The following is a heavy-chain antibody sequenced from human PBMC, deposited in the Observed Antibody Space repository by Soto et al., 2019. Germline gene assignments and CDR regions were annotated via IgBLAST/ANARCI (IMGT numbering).Heavy chain of an antibody. CDR3: ARHGRYYDIGDLTDY. CDR2: IYYSGST. V-gene: IGHV4-39*01. Sequence: PSETLSLTYTVSGGSISSSKYYWGWIRQAPGKGLEWIGSIYYSGSTYYNPSLKSRVTISVDTSKNQFSLKLSSMTAADTAVYYCARHGRYYDIGDLTDYWGQGSMVTVSS. CDR1: GGSISSSKYY. D-gene: IGHD3-22*01. J-gene: IGHJ4*02.